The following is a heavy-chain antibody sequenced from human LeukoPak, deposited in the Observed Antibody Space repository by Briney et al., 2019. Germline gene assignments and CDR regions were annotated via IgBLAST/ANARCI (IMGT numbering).Heavy chain of an antibody. Sequence: ASVKVSCKASGGTFSSYAISWVRQAPGQGLEWMGGIIPIFGTANYAQKFQGRVTITADESTSTAYMELSSLRSEDTAVYYCAREEEQWLVRWFDPWGQGTLVTASS. J-gene: IGHJ5*02. CDR1: GGTFSSYA. D-gene: IGHD6-19*01. V-gene: IGHV1-69*13. CDR3: AREEEQWLVRWFDP. CDR2: IIPIFGTA.